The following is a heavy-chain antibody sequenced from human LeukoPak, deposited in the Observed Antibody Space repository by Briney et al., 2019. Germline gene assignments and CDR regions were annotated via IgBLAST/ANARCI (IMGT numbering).Heavy chain of an antibody. V-gene: IGHV3-21*01. CDR1: GFTFSSYS. CDR3: ARAMYDYVWGSYPPENWFDP. Sequence: GGSRRLSCAVSGFTFSSYSMNWVRQAPGKGLEWVSSISSSSSYIYYADSVKGRFTISRDNAKNSLYLQMNSLRAEDTAVYYCARAMYDYVWGSYPPENWFDPWGQGTLVTVSS. D-gene: IGHD3-16*02. CDR2: ISSSSSYI. J-gene: IGHJ5*02.